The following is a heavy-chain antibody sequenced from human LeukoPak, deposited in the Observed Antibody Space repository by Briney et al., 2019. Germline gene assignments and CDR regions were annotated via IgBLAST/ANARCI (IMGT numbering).Heavy chain of an antibody. J-gene: IGHJ4*02. D-gene: IGHD3-10*01. CDR2: IWSDGSNK. CDR1: GFTFSDYG. CDR3: VRASGSFDY. Sequence: SLRLSCAAYGFTFSDYGIRWVRQAQGKGLEWVAVIWSDGSNKYYADSVKGRFTIPRDNSKKTLYLQMNSLRVEDTTVYYCVRASGSFDYWGQGTLVTVSS. V-gene: IGHV3-33*01.